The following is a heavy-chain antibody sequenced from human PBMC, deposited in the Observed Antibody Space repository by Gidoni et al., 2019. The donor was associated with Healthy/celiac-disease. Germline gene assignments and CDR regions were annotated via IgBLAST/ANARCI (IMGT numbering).Heavy chain of an antibody. D-gene: IGHD5-12*01. Sequence: EVQLVQSGAEVKKPGESLRISCKGSGYSFTSYWISWVRQMPGKGLEWMGRIAPSDSYTNYSPSFQGHVTISADKSISTAYLQWSSLKASDTAMYYCARTEKYSGYDYYYYYMDVWGKGTTVTVSS. V-gene: IGHV5-10-1*01. CDR2: IAPSDSYT. CDR3: ARTEKYSGYDYYYYYMDV. CDR1: GYSFTSYW. J-gene: IGHJ6*03.